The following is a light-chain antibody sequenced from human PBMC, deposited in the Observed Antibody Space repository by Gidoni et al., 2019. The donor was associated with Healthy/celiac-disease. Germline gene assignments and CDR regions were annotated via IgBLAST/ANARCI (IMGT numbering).Light chain of an antibody. CDR3: QQANSLPYN. V-gene: IGKV1D-12*01. CDR1: QGVKNW. J-gene: IGKJ2*01. Sequence: DIQMTQSPSSVSASVGDKITISCRASQGVKNWLAWYQQKPGKAPKLLISSASSLHTGVPLRFSGSGFGTDFTLTITGLQPEDFATYYCQQANSLPYNFGQGTKVEIK. CDR2: SAS.